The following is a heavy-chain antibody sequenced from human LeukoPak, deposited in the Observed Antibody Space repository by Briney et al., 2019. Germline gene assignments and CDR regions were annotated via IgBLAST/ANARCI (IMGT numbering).Heavy chain of an antibody. CDR2: IYWDDDK. CDR1: GFSLSTSGGG. Sequence: SGPTLVKPTQTLTLTCTFSGFSLSTSGGGVGWIRQPPGKALEWLALIYWDDDKRYSPSLKSRITITKDTSKNQVVLTMTNMDPVDTATYYCAHRMVRADRDYFDYWGQGTLVTVSS. D-gene: IGHD3-10*01. J-gene: IGHJ4*02. CDR3: AHRMVRADRDYFDY. V-gene: IGHV2-5*02.